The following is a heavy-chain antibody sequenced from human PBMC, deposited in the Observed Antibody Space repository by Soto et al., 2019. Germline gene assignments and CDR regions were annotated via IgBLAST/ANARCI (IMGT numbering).Heavy chain of an antibody. V-gene: IGHV1-2*02. CDR3: ARRLGLLVTPIPGY. D-gene: IGHD2-21*02. CDR2: INPNSGVT. CDR1: GYTFTGYH. Sequence: QVQLVQSGAEVKKPGASVKVSCKASGYTFTGYHIHWVRQAPGQGLEWMGWINPNSGVTIYTQKLQGRVIMTRETPITTAYMELSRLTSDDTAVYYCARRLGLLVTPIPGYWGQGTLVTVSS. J-gene: IGHJ4*02.